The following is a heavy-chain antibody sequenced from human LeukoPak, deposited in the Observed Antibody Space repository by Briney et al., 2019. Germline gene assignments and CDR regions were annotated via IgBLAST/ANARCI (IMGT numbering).Heavy chain of an antibody. CDR1: GGSIRRYY. CDR3: ARGERSYYSPFDP. Sequence: SETLSLTCTVSGGSIRRYYWSWIRQPPGKGLEWIGYIYTSGSTNYNPSLKSRVTISVDTSKNHVSLRLSSVTAADTAVYYCARGERSYYSPFDPWGQGTLVTVSS. V-gene: IGHV4-4*09. J-gene: IGHJ5*02. CDR2: IYTSGST. D-gene: IGHD1-26*01.